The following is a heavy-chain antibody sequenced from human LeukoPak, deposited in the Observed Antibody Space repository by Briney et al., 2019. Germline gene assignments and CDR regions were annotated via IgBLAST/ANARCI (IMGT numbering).Heavy chain of an antibody. CDR2: FDPEDGET. V-gene: IGHV1-24*01. J-gene: IGHJ5*02. CDR3: ATGLPAAAAAQT. D-gene: IGHD6-13*01. Sequence: ASVKVSCKVSGYTLTELAVHWVRQAPGKGREWMANFDPEDGETLYTQKFQGRVTLTEDTSTDTAYFDLSSLRSDDTAVYYCATGLPAAAAAQTWGQGTLVTVSS. CDR1: GYTLTELA.